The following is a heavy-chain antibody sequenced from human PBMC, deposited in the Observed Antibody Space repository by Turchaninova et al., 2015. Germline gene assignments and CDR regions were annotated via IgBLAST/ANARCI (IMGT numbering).Heavy chain of an antibody. CDR3: ARVFGSGWYFDY. CDR2: INAGNGNT. V-gene: IGHV1-3*01. CDR1: GYTFSSYA. D-gene: IGHD6-19*01. J-gene: IGHJ4*02. Sequence: VQLVQSGAEVKKLVAIMKVTFKASGYTFSSYAMNWGGQAPGQRLEWMGWINAGNGNTKYSQKFQGRVTITRDTSASTAYMELSSLRFEDTAVYYCARVFGSGWYFDYWGQGTLVTVSS.